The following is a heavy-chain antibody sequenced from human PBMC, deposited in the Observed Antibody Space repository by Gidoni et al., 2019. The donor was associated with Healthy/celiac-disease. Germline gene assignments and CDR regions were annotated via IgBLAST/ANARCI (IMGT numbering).Heavy chain of an antibody. CDR2: ISGSGGST. CDR3: AKDSGRITIFGVVASGMDV. Sequence: EVQLLESGGGLVQPGGSLRLSCAASGFTFSSSAMSWVRQAPGKGLEWVSAISGSGGSTYYADSVKGRFTISRDNSKNTLYLQMNSLRAEDTAVYYCAKDSGRITIFGVVASGMDVWGQGTTVTVSS. J-gene: IGHJ6*02. D-gene: IGHD3-3*01. V-gene: IGHV3-23*01. CDR1: GFTFSSSA.